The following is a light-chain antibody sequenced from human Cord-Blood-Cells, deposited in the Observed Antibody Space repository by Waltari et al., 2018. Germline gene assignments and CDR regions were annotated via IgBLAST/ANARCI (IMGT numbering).Light chain of an antibody. Sequence: DIQMTQSPSSLSASVGDRVTITCRASQSISSYLNWYQQKPGKAPKLLIYAASSLQIGVPSRFSGSGSGTDFTRTISSLQPEDTATYYCQQSYSTPPITFGQGTGLEIK. CDR1: QSISSY. CDR2: AAS. V-gene: IGKV1-39*01. CDR3: QQSYSTPPIT. J-gene: IGKJ5*01.